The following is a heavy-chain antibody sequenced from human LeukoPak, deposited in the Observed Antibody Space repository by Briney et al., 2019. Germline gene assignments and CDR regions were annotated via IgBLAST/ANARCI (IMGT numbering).Heavy chain of an antibody. CDR1: GDSISSDY. CDR2: ISSSGYT. D-gene: IGHD6-6*01. V-gene: IGHV4-4*07. CDR3: ARDPYSSSGYNWFDP. J-gene: IGHJ5*02. Sequence: SETLSLTCTVSGDSISSDYWSWIRQPAGQGLEWIGRISSSGYTNYKPSLKSRVTMSVDTSKNHFSLNLTSVTAADTAVYYCARDPYSSSGYNWFDPWGQGTLVTVSS.